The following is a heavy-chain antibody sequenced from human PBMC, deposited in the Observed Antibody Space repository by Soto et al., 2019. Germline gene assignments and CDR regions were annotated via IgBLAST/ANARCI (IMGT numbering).Heavy chain of an antibody. CDR3: ARHYYDSSGYPAPYYHGMDV. CDR1: GGSISSSGYY. J-gene: IGHJ6*02. CDR2: IFYSGTT. Sequence: SETLSLTCTVSGGSISSSGYYWGWIRQSPGKGLEWIGTIFYSGTTYYNPSLESRITISQDTSDNQFSLKLTSVTAADTAVYYCARHYYDSSGYPAPYYHGMDVWGQGTTVTVLL. D-gene: IGHD3-22*01. V-gene: IGHV4-39*01.